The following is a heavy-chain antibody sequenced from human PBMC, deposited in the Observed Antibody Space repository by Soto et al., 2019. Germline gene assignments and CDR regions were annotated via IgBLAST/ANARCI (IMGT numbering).Heavy chain of an antibody. Sequence: VGSLRLSCAASGFTFSDYYMSWIRQAPGKGLEWLSYIGTSSSYTNYADSVKGRFTISRDNAKNSLYLQMNSLRAEDTAVYYCARDADILTGYYYRSGCHFDYWGQGTLVTVSS. V-gene: IGHV3-11*05. CDR3: ARDADILTGYYYRSGCHFDY. J-gene: IGHJ4*02. CDR1: GFTFSDYY. CDR2: IGTSSSYT. D-gene: IGHD3-9*01.